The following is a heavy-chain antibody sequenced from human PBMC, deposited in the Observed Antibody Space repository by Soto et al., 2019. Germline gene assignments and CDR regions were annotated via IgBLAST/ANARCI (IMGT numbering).Heavy chain of an antibody. Sequence: SETLSLTCTVSGGSISPYYWSWIRQPPGKGLEWIGYIYYSGTTNYNTSLRSRVTITLDTSKNQFSQKISTVTAADTAVYYCARHGVAGGYYYYGMDIWGQGTTVT. CDR1: GGSISPYY. CDR2: IYYSGTT. J-gene: IGHJ6*02. D-gene: IGHD6-19*01. CDR3: ARHGVAGGYYYYGMDI. V-gene: IGHV4-59*08.